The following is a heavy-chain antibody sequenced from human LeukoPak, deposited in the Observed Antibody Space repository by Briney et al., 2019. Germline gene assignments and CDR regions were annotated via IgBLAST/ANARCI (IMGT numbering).Heavy chain of an antibody. J-gene: IGHJ4*02. CDR3: AKIESGYSSSSEY. V-gene: IGHV3-66*01. Sequence: QSGGSLRLSCAASGFTVSSNYMSWVRQAPGKGLEWVSVIYSGGSTYYADSVKGRFTISRDNSKNTLYLQMNSLRAEDTAVYYCAKIESGYSSSSEYWGQGTLVTVSS. D-gene: IGHD6-13*01. CDR2: IYSGGST. CDR1: GFTVSSNY.